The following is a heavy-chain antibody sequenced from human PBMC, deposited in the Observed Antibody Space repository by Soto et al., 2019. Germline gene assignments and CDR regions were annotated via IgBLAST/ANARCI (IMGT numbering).Heavy chain of an antibody. Sequence: QVQLVESGGGVVQPGRSLRLSCAASGFTFSSYGMHWVRQAPGKGLEWVAVIWYDGSNKYYADSVKGRFTISRDNSKNTLWLQMNSLRAEDTAVYYCARAASRRRQWLEKHWGFDYWGQGTLVTVSS. V-gene: IGHV3-33*01. D-gene: IGHD6-19*01. J-gene: IGHJ4*02. CDR3: ARAASRRRQWLEKHWGFDY. CDR2: IWYDGSNK. CDR1: GFTFSSYG.